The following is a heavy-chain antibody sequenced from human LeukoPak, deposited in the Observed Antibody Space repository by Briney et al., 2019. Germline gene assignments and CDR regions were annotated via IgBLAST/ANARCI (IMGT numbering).Heavy chain of an antibody. CDR1: GFTFSSYS. Sequence: GGSLRLSCAASGFTFSSYSMNWVRQAPGKGLEWVSYISSSSSTIYYADSVKGRFTISRDNAKNSLYLQMNSLRAEDTAVYYCARDDGSWMAGAFDIWGQGTMVTVSS. CDR3: ARDDGSWMAGAFDI. CDR2: ISSSSSTI. J-gene: IGHJ3*02. V-gene: IGHV3-48*01. D-gene: IGHD6-13*01.